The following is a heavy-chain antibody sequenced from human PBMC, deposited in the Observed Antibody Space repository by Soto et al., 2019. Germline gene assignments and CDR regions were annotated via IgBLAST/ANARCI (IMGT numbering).Heavy chain of an antibody. D-gene: IGHD6-19*01. Sequence: QVQLVQSGADVQKPGASVRISCKASGYNFANYAVNWVRQAPGQSLQWMGWVTAGNGHTKYSEKLQGRVTITRDASANTAYMELSSLRSEDTALYFCARGIWERSSGWYYFDSWGQGTRVTVSS. J-gene: IGHJ4*02. CDR3: ARGIWERSSGWYYFDS. CDR1: GYNFANYA. V-gene: IGHV1-3*01. CDR2: VTAGNGHT.